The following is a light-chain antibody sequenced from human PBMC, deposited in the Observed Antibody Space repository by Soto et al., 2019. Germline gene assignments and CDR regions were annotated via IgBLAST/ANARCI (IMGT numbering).Light chain of an antibody. CDR2: EGS. V-gene: IGLV2-23*01. CDR3: CSYAGSSTPYV. Sequence: QSLLTQPASVSGSPGQSITISCTGTSSDVGSYNLVSWYQQHPGKAPKLMIYEGSKRPSGVSNRFPGSKSGNTASLTISGLQAEDEADYYCCSYAGSSTPYVFGTGTKVTVL. CDR1: SSDVGSYNL. J-gene: IGLJ1*01.